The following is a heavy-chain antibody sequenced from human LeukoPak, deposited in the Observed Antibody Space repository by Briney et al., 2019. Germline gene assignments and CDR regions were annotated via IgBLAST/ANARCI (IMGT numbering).Heavy chain of an antibody. V-gene: IGHV5-51*01. CDR3: ARQGSSGWYTWVGY. CDR2: IYPGDSDT. CDR1: GSNFTSYW. Sequence: GGALEISCEGSGSNFTSYWIGWGRQLPGKGVEWMGIIYPGDSDTKYSPSFQGQVPISADKSISTAYLQWSSLKASDTAMYYCARQGSSGWYTWVGYWGQGTLVTVSS. J-gene: IGHJ4*02. D-gene: IGHD6-19*01.